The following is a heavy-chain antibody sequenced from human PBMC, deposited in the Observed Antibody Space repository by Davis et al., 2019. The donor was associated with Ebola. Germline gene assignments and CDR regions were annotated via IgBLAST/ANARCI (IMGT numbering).Heavy chain of an antibody. Sequence: SETLSLTFAVHGGSFSGYYWSWIRQLPGKGLEWIGEFNHSGITKYNPSLKSRVTISVDTSKNQFSLRLTSVTAADKAVYYCARGRVRYGMDAWGQGTTVTVSS. CDR1: GGSFSGYY. D-gene: IGHD3-10*01. CDR3: ARGRVRYGMDA. J-gene: IGHJ6*02. V-gene: IGHV4-34*01. CDR2: FNHSGIT.